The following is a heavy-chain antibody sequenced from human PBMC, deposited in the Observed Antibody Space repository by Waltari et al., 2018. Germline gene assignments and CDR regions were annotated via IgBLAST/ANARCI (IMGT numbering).Heavy chain of an antibody. D-gene: IGHD3-22*01. CDR2: ITSDGTHT. CDR1: GFPFRSST. V-gene: IGHV3-21*01. CDR3: ARDRRPTMILGSGAFDI. Sequence: EVRLVESGGGLVRPGESLRLSCSASGFPFRSSTLNWLRQAPGKGPEWISFITSDGTHTTYADSMRGRLTISRDNAKNSLFLQINSLRADDTAVYYCARDRRPTMILGSGAFDIWGQGTVVNVSS. J-gene: IGHJ3*02.